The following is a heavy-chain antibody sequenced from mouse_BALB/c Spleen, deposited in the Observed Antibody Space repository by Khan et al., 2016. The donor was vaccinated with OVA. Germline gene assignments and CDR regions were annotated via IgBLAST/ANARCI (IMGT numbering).Heavy chain of an antibody. CDR1: GYTFTNFG. J-gene: IGHJ4*01. V-gene: IGHV9-3-1*01. CDR2: INTYTGEP. Sequence: QIQLVQSGPELKKPGETVKISCKASGYTFTNFGMNWVKQAPGKGLEWMGWINTYTGEPTYADDFKGRFAFSLETSASTAYLQLNNLKNEDTATSFCASAPYVSYTMAYWGQGTSVTVSS. CDR3: ASAPYVSYTMAY. D-gene: IGHD1-1*01.